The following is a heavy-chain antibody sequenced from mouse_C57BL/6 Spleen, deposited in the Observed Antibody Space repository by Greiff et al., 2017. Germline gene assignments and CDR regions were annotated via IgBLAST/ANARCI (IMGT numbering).Heavy chain of an antibody. CDR2: ISSGSSTI. CDR1: GFTFSDYG. D-gene: IGHD2-4*01. J-gene: IGHJ2*01. CDR3: ASGLYDYDGFDY. Sequence: DVMLVESGGGLVKPGGSLKLSCAASGFTFSDYGMHWVRQAPEKGLEWVAYISSGSSTIYYADTVKGRFTISRDNAKNTLFLQMTSLRSEDTAMYYCASGLYDYDGFDYWGQGTTLTVSS. V-gene: IGHV5-17*01.